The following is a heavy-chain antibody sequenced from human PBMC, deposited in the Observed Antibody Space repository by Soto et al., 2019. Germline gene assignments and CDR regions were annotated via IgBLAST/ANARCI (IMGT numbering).Heavy chain of an antibody. CDR2: INSGGAT. D-gene: IGHD2-2*01. Sequence: AGSLTLSCAASGFTVSSHCMSWVRQAPGKGLEWVSVINSGGATYYADSVKGRFTISRDNSRNTLYLQMSSLRAEDTAVYYCAREVYCSSSSCQVRYGMDVWGQGTTVTVSS. CDR3: AREVYCSSSSCQVRYGMDV. CDR1: GFTVSSHC. V-gene: IGHV3-53*01. J-gene: IGHJ6*02.